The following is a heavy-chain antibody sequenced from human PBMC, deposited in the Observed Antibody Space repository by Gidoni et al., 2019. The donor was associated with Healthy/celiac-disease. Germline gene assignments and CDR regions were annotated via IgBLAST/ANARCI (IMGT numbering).Heavy chain of an antibody. CDR3: ARGGTKYSGSYHGMDV. V-gene: IGHV3-30-3*01. Sequence: QVQLVESGGGVVQPGRYLRLSCAASGFTFSSYAMHWVRQAPGKGLEWVAVISYDGSNKYYADSVKGRFTISRDNSKNTLYLQMNSLRAEDTAVYYCARGGTKYSGSYHGMDVWGQGTTVTVSS. CDR1: GFTFSSYA. CDR2: ISYDGSNK. D-gene: IGHD1-26*01. J-gene: IGHJ6*02.